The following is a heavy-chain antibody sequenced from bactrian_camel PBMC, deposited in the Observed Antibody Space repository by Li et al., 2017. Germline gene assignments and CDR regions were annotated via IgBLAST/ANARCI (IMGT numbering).Heavy chain of an antibody. D-gene: IGHD1*01. CDR3: VNMPQDDCTTYAWIVRGY. CDR2: IRSDGRV. Sequence: HVQLVESGGDSVQSGGSLRLTCASNGNCMAWYHRPQGKECEGVAAIRSDGRVDYEESVKGRFIVSRDNSKNMVYLDMNNLTPEDTTMYSCVNMPQDDCTTYAWIVRGYCGQGTQVTVS. V-gene: IGHV3S53*01. J-gene: IGHJ4*01. CDR1: GNC.